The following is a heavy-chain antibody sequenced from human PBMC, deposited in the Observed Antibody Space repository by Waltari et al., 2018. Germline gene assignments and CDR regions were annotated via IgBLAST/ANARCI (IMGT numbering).Heavy chain of an antibody. CDR3: AKDDADIDSSGPAGY. CDR1: GGSISSSSYY. V-gene: IGHV3-53*04. Sequence: LQLQESGPGLVKPSETLSLTCTVSGGSISSSSYYWGWVRQAPGKGLEWVSVIYSGGSTYYADSVKGRFTISRDNSKNTLYLQMNSLRAEDTAVYYCAKDDADIDSSGPAGYWGQGTLVTVSS. J-gene: IGHJ4*02. D-gene: IGHD3-22*01. CDR2: IYSGGST.